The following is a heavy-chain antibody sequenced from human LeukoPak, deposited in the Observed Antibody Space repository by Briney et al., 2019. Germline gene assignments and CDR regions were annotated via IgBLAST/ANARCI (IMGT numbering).Heavy chain of an antibody. D-gene: IGHD3-10*01. CDR1: GGTFSSYA. V-gene: IGHV1-69*01. J-gene: IGHJ5*02. CDR2: IIPIFGTA. Sequence: VASVKVSCKASGGTFSSYAISWVRQAPGQGLEWMGGIIPIFGTANYAQKFQGRVTITADESTSTAYMELSSLRSEDTAVYYCARDPPQGLLWSGESENWFDPWGQGTLVTVSS. CDR3: ARDPPQGLLWSGESENWFDP.